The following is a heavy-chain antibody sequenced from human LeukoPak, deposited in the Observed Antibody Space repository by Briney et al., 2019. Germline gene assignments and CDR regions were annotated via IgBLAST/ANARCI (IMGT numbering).Heavy chain of an antibody. Sequence: GGSLRLSCAASGFTFSNYWMSWVRQAPGEGLEWVANIKEDGGEKYYVDSVKGRFTISRDNAENSLFLQMNSLRAEDTAVYYCARGGSTFDYWGQGTLVTVSS. CDR2: IKEDGGEK. CDR1: GFTFSNYW. CDR3: ARGGSTFDY. V-gene: IGHV3-7*03. D-gene: IGHD1-26*01. J-gene: IGHJ4*02.